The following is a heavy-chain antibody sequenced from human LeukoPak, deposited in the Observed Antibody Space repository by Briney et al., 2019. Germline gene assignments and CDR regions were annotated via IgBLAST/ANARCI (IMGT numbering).Heavy chain of an antibody. CDR1: GFTFSSYS. Sequence: GGSLRLSCAASGFTFSSYSMNWVRQAPGKGLEWVSSISSSSYIYYADSVKGRFTISRDNAKNSLYLQMNSLRAEDTAVYYCARDTAHRSFFDYWGQGTLVTVSS. D-gene: IGHD1-26*01. CDR3: ARDTAHRSFFDY. J-gene: IGHJ4*02. CDR2: ISSSSYI. V-gene: IGHV3-21*01.